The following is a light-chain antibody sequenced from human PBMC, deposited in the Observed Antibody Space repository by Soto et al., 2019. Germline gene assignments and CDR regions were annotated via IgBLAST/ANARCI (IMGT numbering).Light chain of an antibody. CDR2: GAS. J-gene: IGKJ4*01. CDR3: QPYASSPLT. Sequence: EIVLMQSLGILSLSPGERATLSCRASQSVSSSYLAWYQQKPGQAPRLLIYGASSRATGIPDRFSGSGSGTHFTLTISRLEPEDFAVYYCQPYASSPLTFGGGTKVDIK. CDR1: QSVSSSY. V-gene: IGKV3-20*01.